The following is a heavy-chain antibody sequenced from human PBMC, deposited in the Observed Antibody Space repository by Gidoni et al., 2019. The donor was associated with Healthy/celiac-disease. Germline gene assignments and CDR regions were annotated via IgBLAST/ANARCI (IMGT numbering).Heavy chain of an antibody. J-gene: IGHJ6*03. CDR1: GGSLSRGSYY. Sequence: QVQLQESGPGLVKPSQTLSLTCTVSGGSLSRGSYYWSWIRQPAGKGLEWIGRIYTSGSTNYNPSLKSRVTISVDTSKNQFSLKLSSVTAADTAVYYCARVIRWSPPSYYYYYYMDVWGKGTTVTVSS. CDR2: IYTSGST. CDR3: ARVIRWSPPSYYYYYYMDV. D-gene: IGHD3-10*01. V-gene: IGHV4-61*02.